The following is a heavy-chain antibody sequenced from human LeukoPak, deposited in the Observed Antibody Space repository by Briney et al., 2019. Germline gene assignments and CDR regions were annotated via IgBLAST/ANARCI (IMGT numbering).Heavy chain of an antibody. V-gene: IGHV3-74*01. CDR1: GFTFSSYW. J-gene: IGHJ5*02. CDR2: INSDGSST. CDR3: ARVSAVMVYENWFDP. D-gene: IGHD2-8*01. Sequence: PGGSLRLPCAASGFTFSSYWMHWVRQAPGKGLVWVSRINSDGSSTSYADSVKGRFTISRDNAKNTLYLQMNSLRAEDTAVYYCARVSAVMVYENWFDPWGQGTLVTVSS.